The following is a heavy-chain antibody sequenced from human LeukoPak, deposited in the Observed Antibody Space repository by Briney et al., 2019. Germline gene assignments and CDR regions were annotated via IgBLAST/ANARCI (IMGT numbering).Heavy chain of an antibody. J-gene: IGHJ5*02. Sequence: SGESLKISCKGSGYSFTSYWIGWVRQMPGKGLEWMGIIYPGDSDTRYSPSFQGQVTISADKSISTAYLQWSSLKASDTAIYYCARQPDHFYGSGCFNSWGQGTLVTVSS. CDR1: GYSFTSYW. CDR3: ARQPDHFYGSGCFNS. D-gene: IGHD3-10*01. CDR2: IYPGDSDT. V-gene: IGHV5-51*01.